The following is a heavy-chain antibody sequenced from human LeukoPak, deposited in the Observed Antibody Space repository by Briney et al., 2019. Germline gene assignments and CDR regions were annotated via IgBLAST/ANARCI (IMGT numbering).Heavy chain of an antibody. CDR2: INPNSGGT. J-gene: IGHJ4*02. CDR1: GYTFTDYY. Sequence: ASVKVSCKASGYTFTDYYMHWVRQAPGQGLEWMGWINPNSGGTNYAQKFQGRVTMTRDTSISTAYMELSRLRSDDTAVYYCAREMGYGPLYWGQGTLVTVSS. V-gene: IGHV1-2*02. CDR3: AREMGYGPLY. D-gene: IGHD2-8*01.